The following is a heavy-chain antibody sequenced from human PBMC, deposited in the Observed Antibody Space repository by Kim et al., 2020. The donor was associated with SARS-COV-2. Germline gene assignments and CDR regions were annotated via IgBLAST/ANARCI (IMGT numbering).Heavy chain of an antibody. CDR3: ARDWGGGSYISDWFEP. Sequence: ASVKVSCKASGYTFTSYAMHWVRQAPGQRLEWMGWINAGNGNTKYSQKFQGRVTITRDTSASTAYMELSSLRSEDTAVYYCARDWGGGSYISDWFEPWGQGTLVTVSS. CDR1: GYTFTSYA. CDR2: INAGNGNT. V-gene: IGHV1-3*01. D-gene: IGHD3-16*01. J-gene: IGHJ5*02.